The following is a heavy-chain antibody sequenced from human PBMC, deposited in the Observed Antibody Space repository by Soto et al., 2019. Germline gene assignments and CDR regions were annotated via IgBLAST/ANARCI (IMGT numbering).Heavy chain of an antibody. V-gene: IGHV4-31*03. CDR1: GGSISSGGYY. D-gene: IGHD1-1*01. CDR3: AGGYNWNYSL. Sequence: QVQLQESGPVLVKPSQTLSLTCTVSGGSISSGGYYWSWIRQHPGKGLEWIGYIYYSGSTYYNPSLKSRVTKSVDASKNQFSLKRISVTAADTELYYCAGGYNWNYSLWGQGTLVTVSS. CDR2: IYYSGST. J-gene: IGHJ4*02.